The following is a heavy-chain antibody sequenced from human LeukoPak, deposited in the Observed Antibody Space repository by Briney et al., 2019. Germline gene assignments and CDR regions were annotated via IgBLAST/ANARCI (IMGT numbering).Heavy chain of an antibody. J-gene: IGHJ5*01. CDR2: IYHSGST. CDR1: GGSISGSSYY. Sequence: SETLSLTCSVSGGSISGSSYYWGWIRQPPGKGLEWIGNIYHSGSTFYNPSLKSRFTISVDTSKNQFSLKVNSVTAADTAVYYCARDRLSAAAGLSWFDFWGQGTLVTVFS. V-gene: IGHV4-39*07. CDR3: ARDRLSAAAGLSWFDF. D-gene: IGHD6-13*01.